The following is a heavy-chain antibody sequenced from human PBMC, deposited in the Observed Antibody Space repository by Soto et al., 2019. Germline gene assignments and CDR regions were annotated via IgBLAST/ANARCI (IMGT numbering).Heavy chain of an antibody. V-gene: IGHV3-74*01. CDR3: ARGGVVPAADSGWFDP. J-gene: IGHJ5*02. Sequence: GGSLRLSCAASGFTFSSYWMHWVRQAPGKGLVWVSRINSDGSSTSYADSVKGRFTISRDNAKNTLYLQMNSLRAEDTAVYYCARGGVVPAADSGWFDPGAREPWSPSPQ. CDR1: GFTFSSYW. D-gene: IGHD2-2*01. CDR2: INSDGSST.